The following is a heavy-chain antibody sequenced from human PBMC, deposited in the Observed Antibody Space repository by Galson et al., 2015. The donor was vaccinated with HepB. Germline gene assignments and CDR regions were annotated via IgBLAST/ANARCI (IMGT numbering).Heavy chain of an antibody. J-gene: IGHJ5*02. V-gene: IGHV3-15*01. CDR1: GFPFNNAW. Sequence: SLRLSCAASGFPFNNAWMTWVRQAPGMGLEWVGRIKSKTDGETTDYAAPVKGSFTISRDDSKNRLYLQMNRLKPEDTAVYYCTTDVYYSTYWSWLDPWGQGTLVTVSS. CDR3: TTDVYYSTYWSWLDP. D-gene: IGHD2-8*02. CDR2: IKSKTDGETT.